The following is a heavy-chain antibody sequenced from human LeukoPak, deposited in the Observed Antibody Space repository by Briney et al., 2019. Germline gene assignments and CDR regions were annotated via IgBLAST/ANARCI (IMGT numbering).Heavy chain of an antibody. D-gene: IGHD6-13*01. J-gene: IGHJ4*02. CDR3: ARRGAAGPEDFDY. CDR2: IYYSGST. V-gene: IGHV4-59*08. CDR1: DFVNAYY. Sequence: PSETLSLTCTVSDFVNAYYWTWIRQPPGKGLEWIGYIYYSGSTKYNPSLKSRVTISVDTSKNQFSLRLSSVTAADPAVYYCARRGAAGPEDFDYWGQGTLVTVSS.